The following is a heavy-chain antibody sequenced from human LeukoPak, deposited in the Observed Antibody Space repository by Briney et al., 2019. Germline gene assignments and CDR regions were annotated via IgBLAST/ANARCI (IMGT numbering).Heavy chain of an antibody. V-gene: IGHV3-23*01. CDR2: ISGSGGST. D-gene: IGHD4-17*01. CDR3: ARDLHGDFDY. J-gene: IGHJ4*02. CDR1: GFTFSSYA. Sequence: GGSLRLSCAASGFTFSSYAMSWVRQAPGKGLEWVSAISGSGGSTYYADSVKGRFTISRDNAKNSLYLQMNSLRAEDTAVYYCARDLHGDFDYWGQGTLVTVSS.